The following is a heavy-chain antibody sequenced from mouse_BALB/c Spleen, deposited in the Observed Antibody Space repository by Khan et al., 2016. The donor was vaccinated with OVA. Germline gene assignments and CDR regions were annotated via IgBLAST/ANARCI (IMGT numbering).Heavy chain of an antibody. CDR2: IYPGSGNT. CDR1: GYTFTDYY. CDR3: ARMDTTSLDY. Sequence: VQLQESGTELARPGASVKLSCKASGYTFTDYYITWVKQRTGQGLEWIGEIYPGSGNTYYNEKFKGKATLTADKSSNTAYMQLSSLTSEDSAVXFCARMDTTSLDYWGQGTTLTVSS. D-gene: IGHD2-3*01. V-gene: IGHV1-77*01. J-gene: IGHJ2*01.